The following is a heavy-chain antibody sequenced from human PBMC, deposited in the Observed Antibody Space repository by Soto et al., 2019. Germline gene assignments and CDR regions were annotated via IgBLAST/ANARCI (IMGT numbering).Heavy chain of an antibody. CDR1: GFTFRSYA. J-gene: IGHJ3*02. CDR2: TGGGGVST. V-gene: IGHV3-23*01. D-gene: IGHD2-15*01. CDR3: AKIVGGGSHHDAFDI. Sequence: EVQLLESGGGLVEPGGSLRLSCAASGFTFRSYAMTWVRQAPGKGLEWVSYTGGGGVSTYYADSVKGRFTSSRDDSKNTLYLQMISLIAENTALYYCAKIVGGGSHHDAFDIWGQGTMVTVSS.